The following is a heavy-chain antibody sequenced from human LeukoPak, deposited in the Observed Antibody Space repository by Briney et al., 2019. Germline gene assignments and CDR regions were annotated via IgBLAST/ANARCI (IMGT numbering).Heavy chain of an antibody. CDR3: ARAFRMYALHNWFDP. Sequence: SETLSLTCNVSAYSITSGYYWGWIRQPPGKGLEWIGNIYHSGSTNYNPSLRSRVTISVDTSKNQFALKLSSVTAADTAVYYCARAFRMYALHNWFDPWGQGTLVTVSS. CDR2: IYHSGST. CDR1: AYSITSGYY. D-gene: IGHD2-8*01. J-gene: IGHJ5*02. V-gene: IGHV4-38-2*02.